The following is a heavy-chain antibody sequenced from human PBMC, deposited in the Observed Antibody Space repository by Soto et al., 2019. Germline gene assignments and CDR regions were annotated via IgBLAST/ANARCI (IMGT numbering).Heavy chain of an antibody. V-gene: IGHV4-59*07. CDR3: ARGRRWDGGGWGFDS. CDR2: VYYTAPT. D-gene: IGHD1-26*01. Sequence: QVHLQESGPGLVKPSDTLFLSSTASGASITGYYWSWIRQTPGKGLEWIGYVYYTAPTTYSPSLQCRVAISVVPSKKQFSLSLNSVTATDTAVYYCARGRRWDGGGWGFDSWGQGALVSVSS. CDR1: GASITGYY. J-gene: IGHJ4*02.